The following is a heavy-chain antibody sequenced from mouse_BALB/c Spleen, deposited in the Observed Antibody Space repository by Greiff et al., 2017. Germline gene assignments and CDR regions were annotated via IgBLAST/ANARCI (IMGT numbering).Heavy chain of an antibody. CDR3: ALYYDAMDY. CDR1: GYTFTNYW. Sequence: QVQLQQSGAELVRPGTSVKISCKASGYTFTNYWLGWVKQRPGHGLEWIGDIYPGGGYTNYNEKFKGKATLTADTSSSTAYMQLSSLTSEDSAVYFCALYYDAMDYWGQGTSVTVSS. J-gene: IGHJ4*01. D-gene: IGHD2-1*01. V-gene: IGHV1-63*02. CDR2: IYPGGGYT.